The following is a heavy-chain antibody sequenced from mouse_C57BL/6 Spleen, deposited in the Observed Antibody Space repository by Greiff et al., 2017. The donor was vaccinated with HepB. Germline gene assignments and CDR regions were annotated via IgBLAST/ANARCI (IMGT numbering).Heavy chain of an antibody. D-gene: IGHD2-4*01. CDR3: ARDYDYDGFAY. CDR1: GYTFTSYW. V-gene: IGHV1-52*01. J-gene: IGHJ3*01. Sequence: VQLQQPGAELVRPGSSVKLSCKASGYTFTSYWMHWVKQRPIQGLEWIGNIDPSDSETHYNQKFKDKATLTVDKSSSTAYMQLSSLTSEDSAVYYCARDYDYDGFAYWGQGTLVTVSA. CDR2: IDPSDSET.